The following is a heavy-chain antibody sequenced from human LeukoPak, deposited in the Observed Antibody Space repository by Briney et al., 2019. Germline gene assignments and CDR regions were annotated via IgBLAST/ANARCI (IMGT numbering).Heavy chain of an antibody. Sequence: SETLSLTCAVYGGSFSGYYWSWIRQPPGKGLEWMGEINHSGSTNYNPSLKSRVTISVDTSKNQFSLKLSSVTAADTAVYYCARAGGYCSGGSCYYWYFDYWGQGTLVTVSS. V-gene: IGHV4-34*01. CDR3: ARAGGYCSGGSCYYWYFDY. CDR2: INHSGST. D-gene: IGHD2-15*01. J-gene: IGHJ4*02. CDR1: GGSFSGYY.